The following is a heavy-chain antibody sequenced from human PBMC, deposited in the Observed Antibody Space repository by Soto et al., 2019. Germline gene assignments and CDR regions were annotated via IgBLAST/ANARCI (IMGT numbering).Heavy chain of an antibody. CDR2: IYYSGST. CDR3: GREGPFVRY. V-gene: IGHV4-31*01. CDR1: GGSISSGGYY. J-gene: IGHJ4*02. Sequence: QVQLQESGPGLVKPSQTLSLTCTVSGGSISSGGYYWSWIRQHPGKGLEWIGYIYYSGSTYYNPSLKGPVNISINTSKNQFPLKVSSGTGRDTGVYYWGREGPFVRYWGQGTLVTVSS.